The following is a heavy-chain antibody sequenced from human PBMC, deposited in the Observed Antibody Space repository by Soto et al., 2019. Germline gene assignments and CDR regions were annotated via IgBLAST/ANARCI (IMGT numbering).Heavy chain of an antibody. Sequence: GGSLRLSCTASGFTFSNYAMSWVRQAPGKGLEWVSTFSTSGGGTYYADSVKGRFTISRDNSKNTLYLQMNSLRAEDTAVYYCTKAYCYCCGANRYPFYFWALGTLVPGSS. CDR1: GFTFSNYA. J-gene: IGHJ4*02. CDR2: FSTSGGGT. V-gene: IGHV3-23*01. D-gene: IGHD3-16*02. CDR3: TKAYCYCCGANRYPFYF.